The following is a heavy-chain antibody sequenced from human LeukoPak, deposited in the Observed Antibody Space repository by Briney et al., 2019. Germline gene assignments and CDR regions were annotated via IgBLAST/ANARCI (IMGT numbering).Heavy chain of an antibody. J-gene: IGHJ4*02. Sequence: SETLSLTCTVSGDSTSSDRYYGGWVRLPPGEGLEWIGNIYYSGSTYYNPSLKSRVTMSVDTSKNQFFLKLNSVTAADTAVYYCARGRPYSGGYHLDYWGQGTLVTVSA. D-gene: IGHD1-26*01. CDR1: GDSTSSDRYY. CDR3: ARGRPYSGGYHLDY. V-gene: IGHV4-39*01. CDR2: IYYSGST.